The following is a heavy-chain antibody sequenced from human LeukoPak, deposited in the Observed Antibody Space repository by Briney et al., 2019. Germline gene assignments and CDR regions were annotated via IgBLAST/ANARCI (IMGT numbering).Heavy chain of an antibody. J-gene: IGHJ6*03. CDR1: GYSISSGYY. V-gene: IGHV4-38-2*02. CDR2: IYHSGST. Sequence: WETLSLTCTVSGYSISSGYYWGWIRQPPGKGLEWIGSIYHSGSTYYNPSLKSRVTISVDTSKNQFSLKLSSVTAADTAVYYCARASGYSYGYAYYYMDVWGKGTTVTVSS. CDR3: ARASGYSYGYAYYYMDV. D-gene: IGHD5-18*01.